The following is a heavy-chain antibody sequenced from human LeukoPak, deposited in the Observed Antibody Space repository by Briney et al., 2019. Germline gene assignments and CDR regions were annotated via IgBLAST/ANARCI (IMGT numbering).Heavy chain of an antibody. D-gene: IGHD3-16*02. CDR1: GGSFSGYY. CDR2: INHSGST. V-gene: IGHV4-34*01. CDR3: ASRGLSGVLDY. J-gene: IGHJ4*02. Sequence: ASETLSLTCAVHGGSFSGYYWSWIRQPPGKGLEWIGEINHSGSTNYNPSLKSRVTISVDTSKNQFSLKLSSVTAADTAVYYCASRGLSGVLDYWGQGTLVTVSS.